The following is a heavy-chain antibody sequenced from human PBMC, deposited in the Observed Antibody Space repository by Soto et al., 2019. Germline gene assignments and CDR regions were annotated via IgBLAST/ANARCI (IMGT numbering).Heavy chain of an antibody. Sequence: GASVKVSCKASGCTFSSYAISWVRQAPGQGLEWMGGIIPIFGTANYAQKFQGRVTITADKSTSTAYMELSSLRSEDTAVYYCARSGGYYDSNGQRKDIDAFDILGQGTMVIVS. J-gene: IGHJ3*02. CDR2: IIPIFGTA. CDR1: GCTFSSYA. D-gene: IGHD3-22*01. V-gene: IGHV1-69*06. CDR3: ARSGGYYDSNGQRKDIDAFDI.